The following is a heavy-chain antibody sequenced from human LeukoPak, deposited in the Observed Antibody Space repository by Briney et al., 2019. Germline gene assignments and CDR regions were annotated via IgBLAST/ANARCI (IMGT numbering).Heavy chain of an antibody. D-gene: IGHD3-10*01. Sequence: GGSLRLSCAASGFTLSSYAMTWVRQAPGKGLEWVSVIHSGGRAYYADSVKGRFTTSRDNSKNTLDLQMNSLSVEDTAVYYCVGVETITMVRGASGDVWGKGTTVTVSS. J-gene: IGHJ6*04. CDR1: GFTLSSYA. CDR2: IHSGGRA. CDR3: VGVETITMVRGASGDV. V-gene: IGHV3-66*02.